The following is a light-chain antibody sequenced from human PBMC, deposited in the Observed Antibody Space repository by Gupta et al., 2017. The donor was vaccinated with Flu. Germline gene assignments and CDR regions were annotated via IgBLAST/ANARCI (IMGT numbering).Light chain of an antibody. V-gene: IGKV1-12*02. CDR1: QGISSW. Sequence: DIQMTQSPSSVSASVGDRVTITCRASQGISSWLALYQQKPGKAPKLLIYAASSLQSGVPSRSSGRGAGTDFTLTISSLQPEDFATYYCQQANSFPFTFGPGTKVDIK. CDR3: QQANSFPFT. CDR2: AAS. J-gene: IGKJ3*01.